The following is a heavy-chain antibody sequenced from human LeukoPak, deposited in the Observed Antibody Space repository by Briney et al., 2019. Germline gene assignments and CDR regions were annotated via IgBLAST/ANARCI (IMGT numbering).Heavy chain of an antibody. V-gene: IGHV3-15*01. CDR1: GFTFSNAW. J-gene: IGHJ4*02. CDR3: TTGLTGYYFDY. Sequence: GGSLRLSCAASGFTFSNAWMSWVRQAPGKGLEWVGRIKSKTDGGTTDYAAPVKGRFTISRDVSKNTLYLQMNSLKTEDTAVYYCTTGLTGYYFDYWGQGTLVTVSS. D-gene: IGHD2-15*01. CDR2: IKSKTDGGTT.